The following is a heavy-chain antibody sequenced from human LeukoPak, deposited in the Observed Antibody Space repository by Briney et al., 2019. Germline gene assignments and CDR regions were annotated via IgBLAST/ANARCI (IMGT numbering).Heavy chain of an antibody. CDR2: ISFNGGST. Sequence: PGGSLRLSCAASGFTFSSYTMHWVRQAPGKGLAYVSTISFNGGSTYYANSVKGRFTISRDNSKTTLYLQMGSLRSEDMAVYYCAKVGAYYASGSFYQFDYWGQGILVTVSS. CDR1: GFTFSSYT. V-gene: IGHV3-64*01. J-gene: IGHJ4*02. CDR3: AKVGAYYASGSFYQFDY. D-gene: IGHD3-10*01.